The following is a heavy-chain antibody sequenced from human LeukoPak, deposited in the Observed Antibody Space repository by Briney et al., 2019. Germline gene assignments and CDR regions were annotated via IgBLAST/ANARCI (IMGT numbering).Heavy chain of an antibody. CDR3: TRDYSRTLDN. CDR2: IWYDGSKT. J-gene: IGHJ4*02. Sequence: GWSLRLSCAASGFIFSSYGMHWVRQAPGKGVEWVAVIWYDGSKTYYADSVKGRSTISRDNSKNMVYLQMNSLRAEDTAVYYCTRDYSRTLDNWGQGTLVTVSS. D-gene: IGHD5-18*01. CDR1: GFIFSSYG. V-gene: IGHV3-33*01.